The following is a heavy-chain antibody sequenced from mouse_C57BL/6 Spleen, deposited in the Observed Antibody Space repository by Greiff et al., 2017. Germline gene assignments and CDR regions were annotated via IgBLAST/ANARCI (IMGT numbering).Heavy chain of an antibody. J-gene: IGHJ2*01. Sequence: DVLLVESEAGLVQPGSSMKLSCTASGFTFTDYYMAWVRQVPEKGLEWIANINYDGGSTYYLDSLKSRFTISRDNAKNILCLQMSSLKSEDTATXYCAREDHGSSFDYWGQGTTLTVSS. CDR3: AREDHGSSFDY. V-gene: IGHV5-16*01. D-gene: IGHD1-1*01. CDR1: GFTFTDYY. CDR2: INYDGGST.